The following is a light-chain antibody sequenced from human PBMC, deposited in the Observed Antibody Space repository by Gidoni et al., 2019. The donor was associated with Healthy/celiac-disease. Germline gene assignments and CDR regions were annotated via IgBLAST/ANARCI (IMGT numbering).Light chain of an antibody. J-gene: IGLJ2*01. CDR2: GNS. V-gene: IGLV1-40*01. CDR1: SSNIGAGYD. Sequence: QSVLTQPPSVSGAPGQRVTISCTGSSSNIGAGYDVHWYHQLPGTAPKLLIYGNSNRPSWVPDRFSGSKSGTSASLAITGLQAEDEADYYCQSYDSSLGRVFGGGTKLTVL. CDR3: QSYDSSLGRV.